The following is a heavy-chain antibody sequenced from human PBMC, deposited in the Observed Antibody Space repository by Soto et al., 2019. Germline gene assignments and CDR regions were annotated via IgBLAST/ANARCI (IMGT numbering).Heavy chain of an antibody. CDR1: GGSIRSGDYY. CDR2: IYHSGST. Sequence: SETLSLTCTVSGGSIRSGDYYWSWIRKPPGKGLEWIGYIYHSGSTYYNPSLKSRVTISVDTSKNQFSLKLSSVTAADTAVYYCAKVRGYYSSSWPFYWGQGTLVTVSS. D-gene: IGHD6-13*01. J-gene: IGHJ4*02. V-gene: IGHV4-30-4*01. CDR3: AKVRGYYSSSWPFY.